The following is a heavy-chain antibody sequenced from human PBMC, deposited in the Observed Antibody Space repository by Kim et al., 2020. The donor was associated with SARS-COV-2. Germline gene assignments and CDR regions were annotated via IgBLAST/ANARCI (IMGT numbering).Heavy chain of an antibody. V-gene: IGHV4-34*01. D-gene: IGHD3-10*01. CDR3: ARRLSNYSGSGSHYCDL. CDR2: INHSGRT. Sequence: SETLSLTCAVYGGSFSGYYWSWIRQPPGKGLEWIGEINHSGRTNYNPSPKSRLTISVDTSKNQFTRKLTSVTAADTAVYYCARRLSNYSGSGSHYCDLWGQGTLVTVSS. CDR1: GGSFSGYY. J-gene: IGHJ4*02.